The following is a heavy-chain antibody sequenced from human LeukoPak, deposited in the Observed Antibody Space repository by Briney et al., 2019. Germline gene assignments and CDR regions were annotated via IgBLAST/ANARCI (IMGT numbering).Heavy chain of an antibody. CDR2: IYYTGDT. CDR1: GGSISSSSSYY. V-gene: IGHV4-39*01. CDR3: ARLRGYTDGNPGY. D-gene: IGHD5-12*01. J-gene: IGHJ4*02. Sequence: SETLSLTCTVSGGSISSSSSYYWGWIRQPPGKGLEWIGSIYYTGDTYYNSSLKSRVTISADTSKNQFSLKLSSVTAADTALYYCARLRGYTDGNPGYWGQGSLVTVSS.